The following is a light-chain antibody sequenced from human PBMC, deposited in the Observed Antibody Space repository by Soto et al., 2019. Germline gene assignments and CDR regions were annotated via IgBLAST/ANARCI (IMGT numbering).Light chain of an antibody. J-gene: IGKJ1*01. Sequence: EIVLTQSPATLSLSPGERATLSCRASQSVSSYLAWYQQKPGQAPRLLIYDAANRATGIPARFSGSGSGTDFTLTISRLEPEDFAVYCCQQRSNWPATFGQGTKVEIK. CDR2: DAA. V-gene: IGKV3-11*01. CDR3: QQRSNWPAT. CDR1: QSVSSY.